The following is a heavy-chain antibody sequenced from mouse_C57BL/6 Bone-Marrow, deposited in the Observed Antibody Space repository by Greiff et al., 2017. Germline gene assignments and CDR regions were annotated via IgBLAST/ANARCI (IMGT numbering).Heavy chain of an antibody. CDR1: GYTFTSYW. Sequence: VQLQQSGAELAKPGASVKLSCTASGYTFTSYWMHWVKQRPGQGLEWIGYINPSSGYTKYNQQFKDKATLTADKSSSTAYMQLSSLTYEDSAVSDSSRGGSGSSSDDAMDYWGQGTSVTVSS. D-gene: IGHD1-1*01. CDR3: SRGGSGSSSDDAMDY. CDR2: INPSSGYT. J-gene: IGHJ4*01. V-gene: IGHV1-7*01.